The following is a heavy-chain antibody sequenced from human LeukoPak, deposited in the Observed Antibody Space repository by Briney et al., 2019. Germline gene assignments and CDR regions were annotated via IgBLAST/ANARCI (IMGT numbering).Heavy chain of an antibody. Sequence: PSETLSLTCTVSGYSISSGYYWGWIRQPPGKGLEWIGSIYHSGSTYYNPSLKSRVTISVDTSKNQFSLKLSSVTAADAAVYYCAGARPSFDYWGQGTLVTVSS. J-gene: IGHJ4*02. CDR2: IYHSGST. CDR1: GYSISSGYY. CDR3: AGARPSFDY. V-gene: IGHV4-38-2*02.